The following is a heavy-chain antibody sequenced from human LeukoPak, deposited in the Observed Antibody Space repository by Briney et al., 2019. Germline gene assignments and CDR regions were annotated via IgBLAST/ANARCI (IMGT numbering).Heavy chain of an antibody. CDR3: ARVDSSDY. CDR2: INPNTGDT. J-gene: IGHJ4*02. Sequence: EASVKVSCKASGYTFTGCYMHWVRQAPGQGLEWMGWINPNTGDTNYAQKFQGRVTMTRDTSISTAYMELSRLRSDDTAVYYCARVDSSDYWGQGTLVTVSS. V-gene: IGHV1-2*02. CDR1: GYTFTGCY.